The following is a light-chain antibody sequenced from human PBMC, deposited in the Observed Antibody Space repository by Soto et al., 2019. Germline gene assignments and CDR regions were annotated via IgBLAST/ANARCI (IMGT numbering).Light chain of an antibody. CDR2: DAS. CDR3: QQRSNWPQNT. Sequence: EIVLTQSPATLSLSPGERATLSCRASQSVSTYLAWYQQKPGQAPRLLIHDASSRATGIPARFSGSGSGTDFTLTISSLEPEDCAVYYCQQRSNWPQNTFGGGTKVEIK. V-gene: IGKV3-11*01. J-gene: IGKJ4*01. CDR1: QSVSTY.